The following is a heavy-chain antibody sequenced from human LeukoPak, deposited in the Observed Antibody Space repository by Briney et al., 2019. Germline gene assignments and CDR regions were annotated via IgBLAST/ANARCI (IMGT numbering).Heavy chain of an antibody. V-gene: IGHV1-2*02. CDR2: MHPGNGNT. CDR3: AREGSYCVGGDCYSFDF. Sequence: ASVKVSCKASGYRFISNYIQWVRQAPGLGPEWIGGMHPGNGNTRYAEKFQGRVTMTRDTSINTAYMDLSSLRSDDTAVYYCAREGSYCVGGDCYSFDFWGQGTQITVSS. CDR1: GYRFISNY. D-gene: IGHD2-15*01. J-gene: IGHJ4*02.